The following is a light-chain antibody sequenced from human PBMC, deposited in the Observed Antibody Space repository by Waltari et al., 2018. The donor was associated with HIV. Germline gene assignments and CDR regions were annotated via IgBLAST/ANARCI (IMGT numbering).Light chain of an antibody. Sequence: SYELPQPPSVSVSPGQTARITCSGDALPKKSSYWYQQKSGQAPVLVIHEVNRRPSGFPERVAGSSAGTMATLTIRGAQVEDEADYYGYSIDSSGKRWVFGGGTKLTVL. CDR1: ALPKKS. CDR3: YSIDSSGKRWV. V-gene: IGLV3-10*01. J-gene: IGLJ3*02. CDR2: EVN.